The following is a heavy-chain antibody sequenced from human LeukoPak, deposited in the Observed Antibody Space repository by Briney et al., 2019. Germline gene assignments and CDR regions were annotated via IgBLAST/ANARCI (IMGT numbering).Heavy chain of an antibody. V-gene: IGHV3-9*01. CDR2: ISWNSGSI. CDR1: GFTFDDYA. Sequence: GGSLRLSCAASGFTFDDYAMHWVRQAPGKGLEWVSGISWNSGSIGYADSVKGRFIISRDNAKNSLYLQMNSLRAEDTALYYCAKDFSPMVALFDYWGQGTLVTVSS. J-gene: IGHJ4*02. CDR3: AKDFSPMVALFDY. D-gene: IGHD4/OR15-4a*01.